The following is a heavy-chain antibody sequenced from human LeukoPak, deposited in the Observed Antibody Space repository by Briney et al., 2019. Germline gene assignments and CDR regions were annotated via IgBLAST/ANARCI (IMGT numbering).Heavy chain of an antibody. Sequence: PSETLSLTCAVYGGSFSGYYWSWIRQPPGKGLEWIGEINHSGSTNYNPSLKSRVTISVDTSKNQFSLKLSSVTAADTAVYYCAGGRSGYFDYWGQGTLVTVSS. V-gene: IGHV4-34*01. CDR1: GGSFSGYY. CDR3: AGGRSGYFDY. D-gene: IGHD6-19*01. J-gene: IGHJ4*02. CDR2: INHSGST.